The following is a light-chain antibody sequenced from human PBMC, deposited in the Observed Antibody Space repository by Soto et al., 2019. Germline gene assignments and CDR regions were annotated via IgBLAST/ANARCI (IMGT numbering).Light chain of an antibody. CDR2: GTS. V-gene: IGKV3-15*01. CDR1: QSFGSN. CDR3: QQYNNWPSIT. Sequence: EIVMTQSPATLSVSPGERATLSCRASQSFGSNLAWYQQKPGQAPRLLIYGTSTRATGIPARFSGSGSGTEFTLTISSLQSEDFAVYYCQQYNNWPSITFGQGTRLEIK. J-gene: IGKJ5*01.